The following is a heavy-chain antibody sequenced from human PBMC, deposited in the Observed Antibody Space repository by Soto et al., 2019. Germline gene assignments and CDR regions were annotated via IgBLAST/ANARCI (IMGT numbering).Heavy chain of an antibody. D-gene: IGHD1-1*01. V-gene: IGHV1-69*12. CDR3: ARIGTLDWIDDY. CDR2: IIPMYGTT. J-gene: IGHJ4*02. Sequence: QVQLVQSGAEVKKPGSSVKVSCKASGGTFRSYVTSWVRQAPGQGLEWFGGIIPMYGTTYYAQTFQGRVTISADESTSTAFMELSSLRSEDTAVYYCARIGTLDWIDDYWGQGTLVTVSS. CDR1: GGTFRSYV.